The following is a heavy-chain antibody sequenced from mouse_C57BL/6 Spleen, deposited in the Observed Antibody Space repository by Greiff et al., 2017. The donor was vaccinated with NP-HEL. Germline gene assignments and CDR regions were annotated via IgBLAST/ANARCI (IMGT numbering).Heavy chain of an antibody. CDR3: ARHYYGSSYRWYFDV. V-gene: IGHV1-4*01. D-gene: IGHD1-1*01. Sequence: QVQLQQSGAELARPGASVKMSCKASGYTFTSYTMHWVKQRPGQGLEWIGYINPSSGYTKYNQKFKDKATLTADKSSSTAYMQLSSLTSEDSAVYYCARHYYGSSYRWYFDVWGTGTTVTVSS. CDR2: INPSSGYT. CDR1: GYTFTSYT. J-gene: IGHJ1*03.